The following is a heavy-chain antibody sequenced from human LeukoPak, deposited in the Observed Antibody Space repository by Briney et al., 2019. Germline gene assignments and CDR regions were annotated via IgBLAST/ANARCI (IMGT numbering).Heavy chain of an antibody. Sequence: GGSLRLSCAASGFTFSSYSMNWVRQAPGKGLEWVSSISSSSSYIYYADSVKGRFTISRDNAKNSLYLQMNSLRAEDTAVYYRARDSIVGAFMAFDIWGQGTMVTVSS. D-gene: IGHD1-26*01. CDR1: GFTFSSYS. CDR3: ARDSIVGAFMAFDI. V-gene: IGHV3-21*01. CDR2: ISSSSSYI. J-gene: IGHJ3*02.